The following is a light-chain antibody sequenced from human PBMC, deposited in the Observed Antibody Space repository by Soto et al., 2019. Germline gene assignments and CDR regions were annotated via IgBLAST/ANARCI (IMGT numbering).Light chain of an antibody. CDR2: DAS. V-gene: IGKV3-20*01. CDR3: QQYVNSPWT. CDR1: QSLRISY. J-gene: IGKJ1*01. Sequence: EIVLTQSPGTVSLAPGERANLSCRASQSLRISYLTWYQQKPGQAPRLLIYDASSRAAGIPDRFSGSGSGTDFTLTISRPEPEDFAVYYCQQYVNSPWTFGQGTKVDLK.